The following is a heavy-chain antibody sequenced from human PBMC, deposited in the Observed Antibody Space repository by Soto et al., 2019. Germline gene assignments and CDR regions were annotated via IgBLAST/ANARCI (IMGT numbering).Heavy chain of an antibody. Sequence: QAQLVESGGGVVQPGRSLRLSCAASGFTFSSYGMHWVRQAPGTGLEWVAVISYDGGLQHYADSVKGRFTISRDNSKNIVLLQMNSLRAEYTAVYYCVSDRGYGHASVPFSWGQGTLVSVSS. V-gene: IGHV3-30*03. CDR2: ISYDGGLQ. D-gene: IGHD5-18*01. J-gene: IGHJ5*02. CDR1: GFTFSSYG. CDR3: VSDRGYGHASVPFS.